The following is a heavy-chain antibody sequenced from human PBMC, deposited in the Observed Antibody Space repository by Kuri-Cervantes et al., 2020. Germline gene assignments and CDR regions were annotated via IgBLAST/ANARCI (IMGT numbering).Heavy chain of an antibody. J-gene: IGHJ4*02. D-gene: IGHD1-20*01. Sequence: GESLKISCEISGFSLSDSYMNWIRQSPRNGLEWLSYISNSGYVKHNTDAVKGRFTVSRDNAKNSLYLQMNSLRPEDTAIYYCARDNWNDVGWGQGTLVTVSS. CDR2: ISNSGYVK. CDR1: GFSLSDSY. V-gene: IGHV3-11*04. CDR3: ARDNWNDVG.